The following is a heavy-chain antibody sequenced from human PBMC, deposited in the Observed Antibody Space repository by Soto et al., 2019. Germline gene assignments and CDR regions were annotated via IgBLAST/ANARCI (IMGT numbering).Heavy chain of an antibody. J-gene: IGHJ4*02. CDR2: IIPILGIA. V-gene: IGHV1-69*08. Sequence: QVQLVQSGAVVKKPGSSVKVSCKASGGTFSSYTISWVRQAPGQGLEWMGRIIPILGIANYAQKFQGRVTITADKSTSTAYMELSSLRSEDTAVYYCARDSYSSSWYISFDYWGQGTLVTVSS. D-gene: IGHD6-13*01. CDR3: ARDSYSSSWYISFDY. CDR1: GGTFSSYT.